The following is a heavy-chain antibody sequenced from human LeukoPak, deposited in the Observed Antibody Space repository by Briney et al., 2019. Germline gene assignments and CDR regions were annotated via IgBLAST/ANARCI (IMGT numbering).Heavy chain of an antibody. V-gene: IGHV3-7*01. CDR3: ARGGTTVTTWDY. Sequence: PGGSLRLSCAASGFIFSSYWMTWVRQAPGKGLEWVANIKQDGSEKYYVDSVKGRFTISRDNAKNSLYLQMNSLRVEDTAVYYCARGGTTVTTWDYWGQGTLVTVSS. CDR2: IKQDGSEK. D-gene: IGHD4-17*01. J-gene: IGHJ4*02. CDR1: GFIFSSYW.